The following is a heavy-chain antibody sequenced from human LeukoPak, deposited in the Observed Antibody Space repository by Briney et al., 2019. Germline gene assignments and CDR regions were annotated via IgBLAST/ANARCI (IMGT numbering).Heavy chain of an antibody. D-gene: IGHD3-22*01. Sequence: GGSLRLSCAASGFTFSSYAMSWVRQAPGKGLEWVSAITSSGGSTYYADSVKGRFTISRDNSKNTLYLQMNSLRAEDTALYYCAKRRYYDDSAIDYWGQGTLVTVSS. J-gene: IGHJ4*02. CDR1: GFTFSSYA. CDR2: ITSSGGST. V-gene: IGHV3-23*01. CDR3: AKRRYYDDSAIDY.